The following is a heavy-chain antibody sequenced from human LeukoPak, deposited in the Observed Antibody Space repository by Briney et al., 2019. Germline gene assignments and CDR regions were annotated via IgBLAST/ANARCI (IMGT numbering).Heavy chain of an antibody. CDR2: INHSGST. CDR1: GGSFSGYY. D-gene: IGHD5-12*01. V-gene: IGHV4-34*01. CDR3: ARDSITKYSGYDY. J-gene: IGHJ4*02. Sequence: SETLSLTCAVYGGSFSGYYWSWIRQPPGKGLEWIGEINHSGSTNYNSSLKSRVTISVDTSKNQFSLKLSSVTAADTAVYYCARDSITKYSGYDYWGQGTLVTVSS.